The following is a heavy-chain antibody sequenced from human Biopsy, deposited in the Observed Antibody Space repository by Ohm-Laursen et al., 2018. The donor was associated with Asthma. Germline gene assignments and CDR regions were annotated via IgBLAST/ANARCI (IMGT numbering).Heavy chain of an antibody. J-gene: IGHJ6*02. V-gene: IGHV4-39*01. CDR1: SGSGGYMRSGNYY. D-gene: IGHD6-13*01. CDR2: IYYSGTT. Sequence: GTLSLTCSLSSGSGGYMRSGNYYWGWIRQPPGKGPEWIGSIYYSGTTYYNPSLGSRVTVSADTSKNQFSLKLTSVTAADTAVYYCVRGSSSWHHGPFHYYYGLDVWGQGTTATVSS. CDR3: VRGSSSWHHGPFHYYYGLDV.